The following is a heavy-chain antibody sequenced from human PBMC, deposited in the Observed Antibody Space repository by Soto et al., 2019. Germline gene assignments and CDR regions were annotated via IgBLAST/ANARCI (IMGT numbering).Heavy chain of an antibody. CDR3: VRDTYYYDSSGYYVFDY. V-gene: IGHV3-21*05. CDR1: GFTFSSYS. J-gene: IGHJ4*02. CDR2: ISSISNQ. Sequence: GGSLRLSCEASGFTFSSYSMNWVRQAPGKGLEWVSYISSISNQHYAESVKGRFTISRDSSKNTLYLQMNSLRAEDTAVYYCVRDTYYYDSSGYYVFDYWGQGTLVTVSS. D-gene: IGHD3-22*01.